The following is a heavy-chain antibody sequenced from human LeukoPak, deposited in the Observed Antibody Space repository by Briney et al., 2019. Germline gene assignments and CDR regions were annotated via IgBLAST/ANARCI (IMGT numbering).Heavy chain of an antibody. V-gene: IGHV4-59*01. D-gene: IGHD3-10*01. J-gene: IGHJ4*02. CDR3: ARGKEVITMLRGLKPGYYFDY. CDR1: GGSFSGYY. Sequence: SETLSLTCAVYGGSFSGYYWSWIRQPPGKGLEWIGYIHYSGSTKYKSSLKSRVTISVDTSKNQFSLKLNSVTAADTAVYYCARGKEVITMLRGLKPGYYFDYWGQGTLVTVSS. CDR2: IHYSGST.